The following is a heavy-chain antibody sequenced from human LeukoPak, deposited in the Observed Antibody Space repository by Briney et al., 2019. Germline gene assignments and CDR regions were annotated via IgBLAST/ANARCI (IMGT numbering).Heavy chain of an antibody. J-gene: IGHJ4*02. Sequence: GGSLRLSCAASGFTFSTYGMHWVRQGPGKGLEWVAFIRYDGSNKYYADSVKGRFTISRDNSKNTLYLQMNSLRAEDTAVYYCAKDLGSSWAFDYWGQGTLVTVSS. CDR3: AKDLGSSWAFDY. CDR2: IRYDGSNK. CDR1: GFTFSTYG. D-gene: IGHD6-13*01. V-gene: IGHV3-30*02.